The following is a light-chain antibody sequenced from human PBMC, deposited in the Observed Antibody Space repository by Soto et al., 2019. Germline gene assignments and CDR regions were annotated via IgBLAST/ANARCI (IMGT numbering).Light chain of an antibody. J-gene: IGLJ2*01. CDR1: SSDVGPYNY. CDR3: SSYTTSSTVL. V-gene: IGLV2-14*01. Sequence: QSALTQPASVSGSPGQSITISCTGTSSDVGPYNYVSWYQQHPGKAPKVMIYEVSNRPSGVSNRFSGSKSGNTASLTISGLQAEDEADYYCSSYTTSSTVLFGGGTKLTVL. CDR2: EVS.